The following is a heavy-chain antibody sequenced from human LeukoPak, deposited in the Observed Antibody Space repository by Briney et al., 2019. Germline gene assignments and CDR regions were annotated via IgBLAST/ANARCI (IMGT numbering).Heavy chain of an antibody. CDR2: IIPIFGTA. J-gene: IGHJ4*02. D-gene: IGHD6-19*01. Sequence: ASVKVSCKASGGTFSSYTISWVRQAPGQGLEWMGGIIPIFGTANYAQKFQGRVTITADESTSTAYMELSSLRSEDTAVYYCARATYSSGWGYDYWGQGTLVTVSS. CDR3: ARATYSSGWGYDY. V-gene: IGHV1-69*13. CDR1: GGTFSSYT.